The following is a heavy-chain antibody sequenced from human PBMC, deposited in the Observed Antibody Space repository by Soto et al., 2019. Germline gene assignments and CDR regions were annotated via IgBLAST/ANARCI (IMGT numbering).Heavy chain of an antibody. J-gene: IGHJ4*02. Sequence: SVKVSCKASGGTFSSYAISWVRQAPGQGLEWMGGIIPIFGTANYAQKFQGRVTITADESTSTAYMELSSLRSEDTAVYYCARDRDYDILTCYPWANYYFDYWGQGTQVTVSS. CDR3: ARDRDYDILTCYPWANYYFDY. CDR2: IIPIFGTA. D-gene: IGHD3-9*01. V-gene: IGHV1-69*13. CDR1: GGTFSSYA.